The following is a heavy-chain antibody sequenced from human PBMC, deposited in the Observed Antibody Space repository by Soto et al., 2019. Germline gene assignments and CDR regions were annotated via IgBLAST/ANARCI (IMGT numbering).Heavy chain of an antibody. J-gene: IGHJ4*02. D-gene: IGHD5-12*01. CDR1: GGTFSSYA. Sequence: QVQLVQSGAEVKKPGSSVKVSCKASGGTFSSYAISWVRQAPGQGLEWMGGIIPIFGTANYAQKFQGRVTITADECTSTAYMELSTLRSEATAVYDCAGEDGYTPGENYWGQGTLVTVSS. V-gene: IGHV1-69*01. CDR2: IIPIFGTA. CDR3: AGEDGYTPGENY.